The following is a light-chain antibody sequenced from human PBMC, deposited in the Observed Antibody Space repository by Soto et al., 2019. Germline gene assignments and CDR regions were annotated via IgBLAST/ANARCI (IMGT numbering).Light chain of an antibody. J-gene: IGKJ5*01. Sequence: EIVMTQSPATLSVSPGERATLSCRASQSVSSYLAWYQQKPGQAPRLLIYAASSRATGIPDRFSGSGSGTDFTLTINRLEPEDFAVYYCQQRSNWPPITFGQGTRLEIK. V-gene: IGKV3-11*01. CDR1: QSVSSY. CDR2: AAS. CDR3: QQRSNWPPIT.